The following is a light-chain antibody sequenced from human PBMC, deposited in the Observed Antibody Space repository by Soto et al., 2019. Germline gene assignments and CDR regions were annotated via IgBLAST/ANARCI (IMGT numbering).Light chain of an antibody. V-gene: IGKV3-20*01. J-gene: IGKJ1*01. Sequence: VLTQSPATLSVSPVERATLSCRASQSVSSNLAWYQQRPGQAPRLLIYGASSRATGIPDRFSGSESGTDFTLTISRLEPEDFAVYYCQQYVSSPRTFGQGTKVDIK. CDR2: GAS. CDR3: QQYVSSPRT. CDR1: QSVSSN.